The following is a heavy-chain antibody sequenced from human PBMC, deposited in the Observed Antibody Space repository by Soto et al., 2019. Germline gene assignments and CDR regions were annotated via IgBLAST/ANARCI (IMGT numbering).Heavy chain of an antibody. V-gene: IGHV3-7*05. CDR3: ARDRGGWYEAWFDP. CDR1: GFTFSSYW. J-gene: IGHJ5*02. Sequence: PGGSLRLSCAASGFTFSSYWMSWVRQAPGKGLEWVANIKQDGSEKYYVDSVKGRFTISRDNAKNSLYLQMNSLRAEDTAVYYCARDRGGWYEAWFDPWGQGTLVTVSS. CDR2: IKQDGSEK. D-gene: IGHD6-19*01.